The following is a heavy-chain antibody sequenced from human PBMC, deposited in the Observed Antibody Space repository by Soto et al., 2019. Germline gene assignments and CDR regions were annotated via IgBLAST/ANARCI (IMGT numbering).Heavy chain of an antibody. V-gene: IGHV3-11*01. CDR3: ARDQLVHRPDDAYAI. CDR2: ISSSGSTK. J-gene: IGHJ3*02. CDR1: GFTLSDYY. Sequence: PGGSLRLSCAASGFTLSDYYMSWIRQAPGKGLEWVSYISSSGSTKNYADSVKGRFTISRDNAKNSLYLQMSDLRAQDTDVYYCARDQLVHRPDDAYAIVGKGTRVTVSS. D-gene: IGHD6-6*01.